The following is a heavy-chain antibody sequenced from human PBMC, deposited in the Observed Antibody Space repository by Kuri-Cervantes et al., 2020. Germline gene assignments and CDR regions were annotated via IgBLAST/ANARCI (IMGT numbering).Heavy chain of an antibody. CDR1: GGTFSSYA. D-gene: IGHD5-12*01. V-gene: IGHV1-18*01. Sequence: ASVKVSCKASGGTFSSYAISWVRQAPGQGLEWMGWISAYTGDTAYKQNFQGRLTITTDTSTATAYMELRNLRSDDTAVYYCTISDSKYVDLDYWGQGTRVTVSS. J-gene: IGHJ4*02. CDR3: TISDSKYVDLDY. CDR2: ISAYTGDT.